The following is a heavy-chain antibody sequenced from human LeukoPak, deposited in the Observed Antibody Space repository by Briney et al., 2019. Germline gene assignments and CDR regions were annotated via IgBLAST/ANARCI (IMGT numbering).Heavy chain of an antibody. CDR1: GGTFSSYA. V-gene: IGHV1-69*04. Sequence: SVKVSCKASGGTFSSYAISWVRQAPGQGLEWMGRIIPILGIANYAQKLQGRVTMTTDTSTSTAYMELRSLRSDDTAVYYCLVLSGEDDFDYWGQGTLVTVSS. CDR3: LVLSGEDDFDY. CDR2: IIPILGIA. D-gene: IGHD6-13*01. J-gene: IGHJ4*02.